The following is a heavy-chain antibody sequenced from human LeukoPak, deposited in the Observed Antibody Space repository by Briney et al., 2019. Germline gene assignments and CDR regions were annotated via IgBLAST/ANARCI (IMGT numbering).Heavy chain of an antibody. Sequence: SETLSLTCTVSGGSISSYYWSWIRQPPGKGLEWIGYIYYSGSTNYNPSLKSRVTISVDTSKNQFSLKLSSVTAADTAVYYCAREVGAIDYWGQGTLVTASS. J-gene: IGHJ4*02. CDR2: IYYSGST. V-gene: IGHV4-59*01. CDR3: AREVGAIDY. CDR1: GGSISSYY. D-gene: IGHD1-26*01.